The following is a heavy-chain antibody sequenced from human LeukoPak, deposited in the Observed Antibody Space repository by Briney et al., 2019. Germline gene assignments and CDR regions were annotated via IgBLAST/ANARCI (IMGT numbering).Heavy chain of an antibody. CDR3: ARGRLGGSGSYYNVLDY. J-gene: IGHJ4*02. Sequence: SQTLSLTCSVSGGSISSYYWSWIRQPPGKGLEWIGYISYSGSTNYNPSLKSRVTISVDTSRNQFSLKLSSVTAADTAVYYCARGRLGGSGSYYNVLDYWGQGTLVTVSS. D-gene: IGHD3-10*01. CDR1: GGSISSYY. CDR2: ISYSGST. V-gene: IGHV4-59*01.